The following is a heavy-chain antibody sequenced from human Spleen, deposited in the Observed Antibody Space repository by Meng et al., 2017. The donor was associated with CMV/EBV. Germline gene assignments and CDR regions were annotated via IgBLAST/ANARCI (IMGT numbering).Heavy chain of an antibody. J-gene: IGHJ4*02. CDR1: GGSVSGDAYF. CDR2: IYDSGIT. Sequence: CPVSGGSVSGDAYFWTWIRQPPGKGLEWIGCIYDSGITSYNPSLKSRVTISVDTSKNHFSLKLSSVTAADTAVYYCARDRGWELLDYWGQGTLVTVSS. CDR3: ARDRGWELLDY. V-gene: IGHV4-61*03. D-gene: IGHD1-26*01.